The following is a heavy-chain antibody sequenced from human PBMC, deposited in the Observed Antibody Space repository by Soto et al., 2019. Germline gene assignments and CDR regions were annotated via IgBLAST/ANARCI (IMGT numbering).Heavy chain of an antibody. CDR3: ARDRVTMVRGVIITRKGFDY. D-gene: IGHD3-10*01. Sequence: QVQLVESGGGVVQPGRSLRLSCAASGFTFSSYAMHWVRQAPGKGLEWVAVISYDGSNKYYADSVKGRFTISRDNSKNTLYLQMNSLRAEDTAVYYCARDRVTMVRGVIITRKGFDYWGQRPLVTVSS. J-gene: IGHJ4*02. CDR2: ISYDGSNK. V-gene: IGHV3-30-3*01. CDR1: GFTFSSYA.